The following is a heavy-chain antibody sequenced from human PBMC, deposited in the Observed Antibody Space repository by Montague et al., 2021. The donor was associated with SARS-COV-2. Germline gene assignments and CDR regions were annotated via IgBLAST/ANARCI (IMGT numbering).Heavy chain of an antibody. V-gene: IGHV3-23*01. D-gene: IGHD5-24*01. CDR3: ARVWRDIDGSRDY. CDR1: GFTFSNYP. Sequence: SLRLSCAASGFTFSNYPMTWVCQAPGKGLEWVSGISGGNTYYADSVTGRFTISRDNSKNTLYLQMNSLRAEDTAVYYCARVWRDIDGSRDYWGQGTLVIVSS. CDR2: ISGGNT. J-gene: IGHJ4*02.